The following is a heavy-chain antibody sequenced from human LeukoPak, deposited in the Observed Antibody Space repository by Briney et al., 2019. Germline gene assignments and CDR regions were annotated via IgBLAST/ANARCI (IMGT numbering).Heavy chain of an antibody. CDR2: INPRSGDT. Sequence: ASVKVSCNASGSTFTRNYIHWVRQAPGQGLEWMGIINPRSGDTNYAQKFQDRVIMTRDTSTSTVYMELSSLRFEDTAVYYCARDRDSRWYFDLWGRGTLVIVSS. J-gene: IGHJ2*01. CDR1: GSTFTRNY. V-gene: IGHV1-46*01. CDR3: ARDRDSRWYFDL. D-gene: IGHD4-11*01.